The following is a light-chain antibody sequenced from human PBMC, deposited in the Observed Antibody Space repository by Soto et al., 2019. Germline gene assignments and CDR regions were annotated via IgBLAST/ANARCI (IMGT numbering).Light chain of an antibody. CDR2: YDS. J-gene: IGLJ2*01. Sequence: SYELTQPPSVSVAPGKTARITCGGNNIGSESVHWYQQKPGQAPVLVIYYDSDRPSGIPERFSGSNSGNTATLTISRVEAGDEADYYCQVWDSRIDHVVFGGGTKLTVL. V-gene: IGLV3-21*01. CDR1: NIGSES. CDR3: QVWDSRIDHVV.